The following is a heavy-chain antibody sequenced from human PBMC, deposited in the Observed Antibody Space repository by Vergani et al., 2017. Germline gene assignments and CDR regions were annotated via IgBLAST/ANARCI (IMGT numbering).Heavy chain of an antibody. CDR3: ARADVDSSGVKLVY. D-gene: IGHD3-22*01. CDR1: GGSISSGGYY. V-gene: IGHV4-31*03. Sequence: QVQLQESGPGLVKPSQTLSLTCTVSGGSISSGGYYWSWIRQHPGKGLEWIGYIYYSGSTYYNPSLKCRVTRSVDTSKNQFSLKLSSVTAADTAVYYGARADVDSSGVKLVYWGQGTLVTVSS. CDR2: IYYSGST. J-gene: IGHJ4*02.